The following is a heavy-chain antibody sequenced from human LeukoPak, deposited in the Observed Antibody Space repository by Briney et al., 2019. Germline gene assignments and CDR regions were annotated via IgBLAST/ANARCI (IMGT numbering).Heavy chain of an antibody. V-gene: IGHV1-18*01. CDR3: ARADYGDYEDNWFDP. D-gene: IGHD4-17*01. CDR1: GYTFTSYG. CDR2: ISAYNGNT. J-gene: IGHJ5*02. Sequence: GASVKVSCKASGYTFTSYGISWVRQAPGQGLEWMGWISAYNGNTNYAQKLQGRVTMTTDTSTSTAYMELRSLRSDDTAVYYCARADYGDYEDNWFDPWGQGTLATVSS.